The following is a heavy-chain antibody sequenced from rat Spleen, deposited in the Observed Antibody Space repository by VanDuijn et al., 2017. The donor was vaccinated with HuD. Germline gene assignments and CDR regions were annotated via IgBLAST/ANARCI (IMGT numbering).Heavy chain of an antibody. CDR3: TTAAVIGTTLFDY. Sequence: EVQLVESGGGLVQPGGSLRLSCVASGLTFNNYWMSWIRQAPGKGLEWVASITNTGGSIYYPDSVKGRCTISRDNAKTTLYLQMDSLGSEDTATYYCTTAAVIGTTLFDYWGQGGMVTVSS. V-gene: IGHV5-31*01. CDR2: ITNTGGSI. CDR1: GLTFNNYW. D-gene: IGHD1-5*01. J-gene: IGHJ2*01.